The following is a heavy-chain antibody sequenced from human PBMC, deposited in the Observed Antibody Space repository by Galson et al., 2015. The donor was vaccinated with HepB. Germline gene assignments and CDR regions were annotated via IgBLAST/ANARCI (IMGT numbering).Heavy chain of an antibody. J-gene: IGHJ4*02. D-gene: IGHD2-15*01. CDR1: GFTFSSYG. CDR2: IRYDGSNK. CDR3: ANQGGGYCSGGSCYLFDY. Sequence: SLRLSCAASGFTFSSYGMHWVRQAPGKGLERVAFIRYDGSNKYYADSVKGRFTISRDNSKNTLYLQMNSLRAEDTAVYYCANQGGGYCSGGSCYLFDYWGQGTLVTVSS. V-gene: IGHV3-30*02.